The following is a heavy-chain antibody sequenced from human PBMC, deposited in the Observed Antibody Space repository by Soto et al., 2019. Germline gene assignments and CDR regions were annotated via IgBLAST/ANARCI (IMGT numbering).Heavy chain of an antibody. CDR2: INPSGGST. J-gene: IGHJ6*02. D-gene: IGHD2-8*01. CDR1: GYTFTSYY. CDR3: ARDGLGVTNYYYYSYGMDV. Sequence: QVQLVQSGAEVKKPGASVKVSCKASGYTFTSYYMHWVRQAPGQGLEWMGIINPSGGSTSYAQKFQGRVTMTRDTSTSTVYMELSSLRSEDTAVYYCARDGLGVTNYYYYSYGMDVWGQGTTVTVSS. V-gene: IGHV1-46*01.